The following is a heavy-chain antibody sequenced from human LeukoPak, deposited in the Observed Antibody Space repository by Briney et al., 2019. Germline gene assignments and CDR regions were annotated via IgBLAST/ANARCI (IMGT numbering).Heavy chain of an antibody. CDR1: GGSFSGYY. CDR3: ARGQRFDP. CDR2: INHSGST. Sequence: KPSETLSLTCAVYGGSFSGYYWSWIRQPPGKGLEWIGEINHSGSTNYNPSLKSRVTISVDTSKNQFSLKLSSVTAADTAVYYCARGQRFDPWGQGTLVTVSS. J-gene: IGHJ5*02. V-gene: IGHV4-34*01.